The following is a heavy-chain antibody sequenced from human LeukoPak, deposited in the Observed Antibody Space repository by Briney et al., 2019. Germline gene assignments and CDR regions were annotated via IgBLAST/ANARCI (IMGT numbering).Heavy chain of an antibody. CDR3: VAGTTY. V-gene: IGHV3-23*01. CDR1: EFTFSSYA. D-gene: IGHD6-19*01. Sequence: GGSRRLSCAASEFTFSSYAMNWVRQAPGKGLEWVSAISGSGGSTYYADSVKGRFTISRDNSKNTLYLQMNSLRAEDTAVYWAVAGTTYWGQGALVTVSS. CDR2: ISGSGGST. J-gene: IGHJ4*02.